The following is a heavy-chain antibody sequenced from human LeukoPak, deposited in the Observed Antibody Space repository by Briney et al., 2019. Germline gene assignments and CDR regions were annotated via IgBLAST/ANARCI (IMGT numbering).Heavy chain of an antibody. V-gene: IGHV3-33*05. CDR2: IQYDDSEK. Sequence: GGSLRLSCAASGFTFSTSVMHWVRQAPGKGLEWVAFIQYDDSEKYYADSVKGRCTISRDNSKNTVYLQMNSLRAEDTAVYYCARLGGDAFDIWGQGTMVTVSS. CDR3: ARLGGDAFDI. D-gene: IGHD3-10*01. CDR1: GFTFSTSV. J-gene: IGHJ3*02.